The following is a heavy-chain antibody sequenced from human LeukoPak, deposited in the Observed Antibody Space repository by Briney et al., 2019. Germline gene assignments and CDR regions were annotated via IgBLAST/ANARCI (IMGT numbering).Heavy chain of an antibody. D-gene: IGHD1-26*01. Sequence: SETLSLTCAVYGGSFSGYYWSWIRQPPGKGLEWIGEINHSGRTNYNTSLKSRVTISVDTSKNQFSLKLSSVTAADTAVYYCARVKSGSYPPERDSPQHNWFDPWGQGTLVTVSS. CDR3: ARVKSGSYPPERDSPQHNWFDP. J-gene: IGHJ5*02. CDR2: INHSGRT. CDR1: GGSFSGYY. V-gene: IGHV4-34*01.